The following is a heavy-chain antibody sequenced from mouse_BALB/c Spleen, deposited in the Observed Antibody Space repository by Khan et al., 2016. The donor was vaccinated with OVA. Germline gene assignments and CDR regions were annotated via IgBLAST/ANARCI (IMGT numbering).Heavy chain of an antibody. V-gene: IGHV1S81*02. CDR3: TRAGYGTFAY. CDR2: INTNNGGT. CDR1: GYTFTSYY. Sequence: QVQLQQPGAELVKPGASVRLSCKASGYTFTSYYLYWVKQRPGQGLEWIGDINTNNGGTNFNEKFRTKATLTVDKSSNTAYMELSRLTSEDSAVYYCTRAGYGTFAYWGQGTLVTVSA. J-gene: IGHJ3*01. D-gene: IGHD1-1*02.